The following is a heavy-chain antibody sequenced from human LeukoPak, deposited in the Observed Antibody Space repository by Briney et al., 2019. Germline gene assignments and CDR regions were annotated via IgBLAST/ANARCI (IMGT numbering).Heavy chain of an antibody. J-gene: IGHJ6*02. Sequence: PGGSLRLSCAASGFTFSSYSMNWVRQAPGKGLEWVSSISSSSSYIYYADSVKGRFTISRDNAKNSLYLQMNSLRAEDTAVCYCARDQLRNYDFWSGYYTGRYYGMDVWGQGTTVTVSS. D-gene: IGHD3-3*01. CDR3: ARDQLRNYDFWSGYYTGRYYGMDV. CDR2: ISSSSSYI. CDR1: GFTFSSYS. V-gene: IGHV3-21*01.